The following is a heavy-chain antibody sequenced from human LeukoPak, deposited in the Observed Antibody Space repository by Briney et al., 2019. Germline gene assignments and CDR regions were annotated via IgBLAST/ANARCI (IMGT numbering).Heavy chain of an antibody. V-gene: IGHV1-46*01. D-gene: IGHD4-17*01. CDR2: INPSGGST. J-gene: IGHJ4*02. CDR3: AREPTVTKGKHIDY. CDR1: GFTFSSYG. Sequence: GGSLRLSCAASGFTFSSYGMHWVRQAPGQGLEWMGIINPSGGSTSYAQKFQGRVTMTRDTSTSTVYMELSSLRSEDTAVYYCAREPTVTKGKHIDYWGQGTLVTVSS.